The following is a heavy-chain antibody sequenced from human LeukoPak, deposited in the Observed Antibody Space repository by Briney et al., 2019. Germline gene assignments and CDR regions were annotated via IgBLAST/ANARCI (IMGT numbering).Heavy chain of an antibody. J-gene: IGHJ4*02. CDR3: AKYSSGWYEGFDY. V-gene: IGHV4-38-2*02. Sequence: PSETLSLTCTVSGYSISSGYYWGWIRQPPGKGLEWIGSAYHSGSTNYNPSLKSRVTISVDKSKNQFSLKLSSVTAADTAVYYCAKYSSGWYEGFDYWGQGTLVTVSS. CDR1: GYSISSGYY. CDR2: AYHSGST. D-gene: IGHD6-19*01.